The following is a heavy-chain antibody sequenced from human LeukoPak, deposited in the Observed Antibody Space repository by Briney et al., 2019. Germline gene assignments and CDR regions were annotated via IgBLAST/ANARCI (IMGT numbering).Heavy chain of an antibody. CDR2: ISSSSSYI. Sequence: PGVSLRLSCAASGFTFSSYSMHWLRQAPGKGLECVSSISSSSSYIYYADSVKGRFTISRDNPKNSLYLQMNSLRAEDTAVYYCARDYYFDYWGQGTLVTVSS. CDR1: GFTFSSYS. J-gene: IGHJ4*02. CDR3: ARDYYFDY. V-gene: IGHV3-21*01.